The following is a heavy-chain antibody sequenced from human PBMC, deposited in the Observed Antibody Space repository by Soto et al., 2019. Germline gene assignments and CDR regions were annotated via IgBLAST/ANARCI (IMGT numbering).Heavy chain of an antibody. Sequence: GWSLRLSCAASGFTFSSYAMSWVRQAPGKGLEWVSAISGSGGSTYYADSVKGQFTISRDNSKNTLYLQMNSLRAEDTAVYYCAKDRSSSRFDYWGQGTMVTVSS. J-gene: IGHJ4*02. CDR2: ISGSGGST. CDR3: AKDRSSSRFDY. V-gene: IGHV3-23*01. D-gene: IGHD6-6*01. CDR1: GFTFSSYA.